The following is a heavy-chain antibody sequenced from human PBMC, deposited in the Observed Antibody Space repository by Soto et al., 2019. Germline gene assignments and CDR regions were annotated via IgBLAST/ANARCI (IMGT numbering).Heavy chain of an antibody. V-gene: IGHV1-69*13. CDR1: GGTFSSYA. D-gene: IGHD2-8*01. CDR2: IIPIFCTA. J-gene: IGHJ3*02. Sequence: SSVKVSCKASGGTFSSYAISWVRQAPGQGLEWMGGIIPIFCTANYAQKFQGRVTITADEYTSTAYMELSSLRSEDTAVYYYARGGPKLAYDITAFDIWGQGTMVTVSS. CDR3: ARGGPKLAYDITAFDI.